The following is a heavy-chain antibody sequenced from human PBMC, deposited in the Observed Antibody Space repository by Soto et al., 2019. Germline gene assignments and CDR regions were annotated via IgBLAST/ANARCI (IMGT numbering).Heavy chain of an antibody. CDR2: ISSSSSYI. Sequence: GGSLRLSCAASGFTFSSYSMNWVRQAPGKGLEWVSSISSSSSYIYYADSVKGRFTISRDNAKNSLYLQMNSLRAEDTAVYYCARYGSGSYLYYYYGMDVWGQGTTVTVSS. CDR3: ARYGSGSYLYYYYGMDV. CDR1: GFTFSSYS. J-gene: IGHJ6*02. D-gene: IGHD3-10*01. V-gene: IGHV3-21*01.